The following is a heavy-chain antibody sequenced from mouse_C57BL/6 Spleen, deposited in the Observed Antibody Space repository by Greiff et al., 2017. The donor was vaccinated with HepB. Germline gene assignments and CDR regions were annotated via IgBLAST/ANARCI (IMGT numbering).Heavy chain of an antibody. D-gene: IGHD1-1*01. J-gene: IGHJ1*03. CDR2: IYPSDSET. CDR3: ARRGAITTVGYFDV. Sequence: VQLQQPGAELVRPGSSVKLSCKASGYTFTSYWMDWVKQRPGQGLEWIGNIYPSDSETHYNQKFKDKATLTVDKSSSTAYMQLSSLTSEDSAVYYCARRGAITTVGYFDVWGTGTTVTVSS. V-gene: IGHV1-61*01. CDR1: GYTFTSYW.